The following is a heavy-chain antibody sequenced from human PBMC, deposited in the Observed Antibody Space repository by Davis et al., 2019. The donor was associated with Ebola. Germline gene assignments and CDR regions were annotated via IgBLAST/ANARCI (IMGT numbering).Heavy chain of an antibody. J-gene: IGHJ4*02. CDR1: GDSISNGNYF. CDR3: ARHPHEGNSWIDF. CDR2: ISYSGSA. D-gene: IGHD5-18*01. V-gene: IGHV4-30-4*01. Sequence: MPSETLSLTCTVSGDSISNGNYFWSWIRHHPGKGLEWLGYISYSGSAYYNPSLKTRLAMSVDTSNNQFSLKLNSVTAADTAIYYCARHPHEGNSWIDFWGQGTLVTVSS.